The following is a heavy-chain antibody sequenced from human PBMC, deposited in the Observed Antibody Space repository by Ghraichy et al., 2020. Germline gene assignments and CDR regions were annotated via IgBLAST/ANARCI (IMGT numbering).Heavy chain of an antibody. CDR2: IIPIFGTA. CDR1: GGTFSSYA. V-gene: IGHV1-69*13. Sequence: SVKVSCKASGGTFSSYAISWVRQAPGQGLEWMGGIIPIFGTANYAQKFQGRVTITADESTSTAYMELSSLRSEDTAVYYCAGDPGSGWYYFDYWGQGTLVTVSS. D-gene: IGHD6-19*01. CDR3: AGDPGSGWYYFDY. J-gene: IGHJ4*02.